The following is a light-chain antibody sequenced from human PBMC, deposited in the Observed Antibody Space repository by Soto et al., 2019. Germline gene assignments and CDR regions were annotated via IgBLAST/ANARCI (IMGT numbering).Light chain of an antibody. CDR1: QDVSTW. J-gene: IGKJ4*01. V-gene: IGKV1-12*01. CDR2: AAS. CDR3: QQSNSFPRT. Sequence: DIQMTQSTAFASASVGYRATITCLASQDVSTWLAWYQQKPWEAPKLLIYAASTLQRGVPSRFSGSGSGTDFTLTIRSLQPEDVATYYCQQSNSFPRTFGGGAKVDIK.